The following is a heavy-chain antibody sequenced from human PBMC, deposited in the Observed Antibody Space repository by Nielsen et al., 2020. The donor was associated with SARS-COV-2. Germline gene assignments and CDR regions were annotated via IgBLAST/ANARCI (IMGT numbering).Heavy chain of an antibody. CDR2: ISWNSGSI. V-gene: IGHV3-9*01. Sequence: SLKISCAASGFTFDDYAMHWVRQAPGKGLEWVSGISWNSGSIGYADSVKGRFTISRDNAKNSLYLQMNSLRAEDTALYYCAKGEGAYYYGSGSSFDYLGQGTLVTVSS. D-gene: IGHD3-10*01. CDR1: GFTFDDYA. CDR3: AKGEGAYYYGSGSSFDY. J-gene: IGHJ4*02.